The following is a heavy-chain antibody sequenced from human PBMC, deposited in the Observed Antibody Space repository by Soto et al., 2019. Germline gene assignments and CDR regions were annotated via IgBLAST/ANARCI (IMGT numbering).Heavy chain of an antibody. Sequence: ASVKVSCKASGYTFTSYGISWVRQAPGQGLEWMGWISAYNGNTNYAQKLQGRVTMTTDTSTSTAYMELRSLRSDDTAVYYCARDASNRDYYYYYGMDVWGQGTTVTVS. V-gene: IGHV1-18*01. CDR3: ARDASNRDYYYYYGMDV. CDR1: GYTFTSYG. D-gene: IGHD4-4*01. CDR2: ISAYNGNT. J-gene: IGHJ6*02.